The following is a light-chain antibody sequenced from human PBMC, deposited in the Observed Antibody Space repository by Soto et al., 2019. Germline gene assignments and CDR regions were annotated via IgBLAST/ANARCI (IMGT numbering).Light chain of an antibody. Sequence: KVMTQSPATLSVSPGERAPLSCRASQNVKTRLAWYQQKPGQAPRLLLYDAFTRATGILARFSGSASGKEFALTVSSRQSEDFAVYYCQQYDEWPLTGGGGTKVEIK. CDR1: QNVKTR. J-gene: IGKJ4*01. V-gene: IGKV3-15*01. CDR2: DAF. CDR3: QQYDEWPLT.